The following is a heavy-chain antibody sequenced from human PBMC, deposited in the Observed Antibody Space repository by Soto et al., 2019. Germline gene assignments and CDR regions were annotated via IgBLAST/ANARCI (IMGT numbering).Heavy chain of an antibody. V-gene: IGHV3-21*01. CDR1: GFTFSSHS. CDR2: ISSSSSYI. Sequence: GGSLRLSCAASGFTFSSHSMNWVRQAPGKGLEWVSSISSSSSYIYYADSVKGRFTISRDNAKNSLHLQMNSLRAEDTAVYYCARNERGNYGSGSYPNDAFDIWGQGTMVTVSS. CDR3: ARNERGNYGSGSYPNDAFDI. D-gene: IGHD3-10*01. J-gene: IGHJ3*02.